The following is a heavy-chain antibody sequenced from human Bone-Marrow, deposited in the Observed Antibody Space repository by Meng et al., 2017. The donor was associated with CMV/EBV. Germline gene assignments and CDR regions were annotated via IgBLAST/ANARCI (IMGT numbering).Heavy chain of an antibody. D-gene: IGHD3-3*01. Sequence: GGSLRLSCAASGFSFSYYALHWVRQAPGKGLEWVAVISYDGNNEYYADSVKGRFTISRDNAKNSLYLQMNSLRAEDTAVYYCARDDQYYDFWSQGNYYYGMDVWGQGTTVTVSS. CDR1: GFSFSYYA. J-gene: IGHJ6*02. V-gene: IGHV3-30-3*01. CDR2: ISYDGNNE. CDR3: ARDDQYYDFWSQGNYYYGMDV.